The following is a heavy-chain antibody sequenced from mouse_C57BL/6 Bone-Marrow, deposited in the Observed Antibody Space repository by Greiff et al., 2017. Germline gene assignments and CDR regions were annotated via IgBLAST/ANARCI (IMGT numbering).Heavy chain of an antibody. J-gene: IGHJ3*01. D-gene: IGHD1-1*01. CDR3: TTFITTVPFAY. Sequence: VQLKQSGAELVRPGASVKLSCTASGFNIKDDYMHWVKQRPEQGLEWIGWLDPENGDTEYASKFRGKATITADTSSNTAYLQLSSLTSEDTAVYYCTTFITTVPFAYWGQGTLVTVSA. V-gene: IGHV14-4*01. CDR2: LDPENGDT. CDR1: GFNIKDDY.